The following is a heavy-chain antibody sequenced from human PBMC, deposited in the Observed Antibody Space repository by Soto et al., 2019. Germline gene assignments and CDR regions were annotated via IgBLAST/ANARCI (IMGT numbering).Heavy chain of an antibody. CDR2: IYYSGST. CDR3: ARHIVVVVAATGAFDY. D-gene: IGHD2-15*01. Sequence: QLQLQESGPGLVKPSETLSLTCTVSGGSISSSSYYWGWIRQPPGKGLEWIGSIYYSGSTYYNPSLKSRVTISVDTSKNQFSLKLSSVIAADTAVYYCARHIVVVVAATGAFDYWGQGTLVTVSS. CDR1: GGSISSSSYY. V-gene: IGHV4-39*01. J-gene: IGHJ4*02.